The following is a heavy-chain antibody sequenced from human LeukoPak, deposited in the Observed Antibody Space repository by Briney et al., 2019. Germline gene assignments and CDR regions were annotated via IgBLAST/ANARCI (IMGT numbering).Heavy chain of an antibody. J-gene: IGHJ4*02. V-gene: IGHV3-23*01. D-gene: IGHD2-21*01. CDR3: AKSDCGSHGCKLLNY. Sequence: GGSLRLSCAASGSTFNNYAMGWVRQAPGKGLEWVSVISGGGDAIKYADSVKGRFTISRDNSKNTLSLQMNGLRADDTAIYYCAKSDCGSHGCKLLNYWGQGILVTVSS. CDR1: GSTFNNYA. CDR2: ISGGGDAI.